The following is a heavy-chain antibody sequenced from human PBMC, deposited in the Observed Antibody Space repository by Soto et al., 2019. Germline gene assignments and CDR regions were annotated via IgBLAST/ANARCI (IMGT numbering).Heavy chain of an antibody. D-gene: IGHD2-2*02. V-gene: IGHV1-69*06. CDR1: GGTFSSYA. CDR3: ASPISGYCSSTSYYTYYYYGMDV. CDR2: IIPIFGTA. J-gene: IGHJ6*02. Sequence: SVKVSCKASGGTFSSYAIGWVRQAPGQGLEWMGGIIPIFGTANYAQKFQGRVTITADKSTSTAYMELSSLRSEDTAVYYCASPISGYCSSTSYYTYYYYGMDVWGQGTTVTVSS.